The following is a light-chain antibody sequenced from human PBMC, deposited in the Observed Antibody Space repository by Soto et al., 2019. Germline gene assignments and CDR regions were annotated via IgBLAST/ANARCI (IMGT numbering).Light chain of an antibody. J-gene: IGKJ1*01. CDR3: QPYNNWPRT. Sequence: EIVMTQSPATLSVSPGERATLSCRASQSVSSNLAWYQQKPGQAPRLLIYGASTRATDIPARFSGSGSGTELTLNISSLQSEDFAVYYCQPYNNWPRTFGQGTKVEIK. CDR1: QSVSSN. V-gene: IGKV3-15*01. CDR2: GAS.